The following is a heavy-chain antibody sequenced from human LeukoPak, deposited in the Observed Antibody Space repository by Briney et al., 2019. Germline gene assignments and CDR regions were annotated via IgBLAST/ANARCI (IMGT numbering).Heavy chain of an antibody. Sequence: SETLSLTCTVSGGSISSYYWSWIRQPPGKGLEWIWYIYYSGSTNYNPSLKSRVTISVDTSKSQFSLKLSSVTAADTAVYYCARGVDVTTDAFDIWGQGTMVTVSS. V-gene: IGHV4-59*01. J-gene: IGHJ3*02. D-gene: IGHD4-17*01. CDR2: IYYSGST. CDR3: ARGVDVTTDAFDI. CDR1: GGSISSYY.